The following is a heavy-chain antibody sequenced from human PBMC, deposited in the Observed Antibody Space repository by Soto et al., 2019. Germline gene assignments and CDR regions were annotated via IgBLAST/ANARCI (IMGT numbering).Heavy chain of an antibody. CDR2: INYRGIT. Sequence: QVQLQQWGAGLLKPSETLSLTCGVSGGSFRGYSWNWIRQSPEKGREWIGEINYRGITSYNPSLRSRVTISLDTSTNRFSLTLTSVTAADTAIYYCARDPMDDYGNYYDGMDVWGQGTTITVS. V-gene: IGHV4-34*01. CDR3: ARDPMDDYGNYYDGMDV. D-gene: IGHD4-17*01. J-gene: IGHJ6*02. CDR1: GGSFRGYS.